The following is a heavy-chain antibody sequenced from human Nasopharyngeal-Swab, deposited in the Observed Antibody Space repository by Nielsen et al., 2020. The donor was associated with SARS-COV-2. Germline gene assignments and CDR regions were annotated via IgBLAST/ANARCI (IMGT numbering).Heavy chain of an antibody. D-gene: IGHD3-22*01. Sequence: LKISCAASGFTFSRYTMHWVRQAPGTGLEWVAVISYDGSNKYYADSVTGRFTISRAISKNTLYLQMNSLRAEETTVFYCASTPLDSSGYYYAFHYWGRGTLVTVSS. CDR1: GFTFSRYT. CDR2: ISYDGSNK. V-gene: IGHV3-30-3*01. CDR3: ASTPLDSSGYYYAFHY. J-gene: IGHJ4*02.